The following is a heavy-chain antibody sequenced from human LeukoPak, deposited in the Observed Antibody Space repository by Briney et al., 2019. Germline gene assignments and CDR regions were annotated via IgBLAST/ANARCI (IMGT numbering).Heavy chain of an antibody. J-gene: IGHJ4*02. Sequence: GGSLRLSCSASGFTFSSYAMHWVRQAPGKGLEYVSAITTNGGATYYADSVKGRFTISRDNSKNTIYRKMSSLRSEHTAVYYCVKVPDSGGSTAYFDYWGQGTLVTVSS. D-gene: IGHD6-19*01. CDR2: ITTNGGAT. CDR1: GFTFSSYA. CDR3: VKVPDSGGSTAYFDY. V-gene: IGHV3-64D*09.